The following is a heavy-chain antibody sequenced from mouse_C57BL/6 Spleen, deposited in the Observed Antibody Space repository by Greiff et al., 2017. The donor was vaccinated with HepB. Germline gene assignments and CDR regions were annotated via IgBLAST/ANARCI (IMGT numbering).Heavy chain of an antibody. Sequence: DVHLVESGGGLVKPGGSLKLSCAASGFTFSSYAMSWVRQTPEKRLEWVATISDGGSYTYYPDNVKGRFTISRDNAKNNLYLQMSHLKSEDTAMYYCARDPRVITTVVDWYFDVWGSGTTVTVSS. J-gene: IGHJ1*01. CDR2: ISDGGSYT. CDR3: ARDPRVITTVVDWYFDV. CDR1: GFTFSSYA. V-gene: IGHV5-4*01. D-gene: IGHD1-1*01.